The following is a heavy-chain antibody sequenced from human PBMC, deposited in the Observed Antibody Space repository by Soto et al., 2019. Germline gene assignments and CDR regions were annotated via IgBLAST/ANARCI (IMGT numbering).Heavy chain of an antibody. CDR2: IYHSGVT. Sequence: SETLSLTCSFSGDSSSTSTYSWSWIRQPPGKALEWVGFIYHSGVTSYNPSLKSRVSISLDMSNSQCTLNLRSVAAADTAVYYCAGMPYTSGLRFDPWGPGTLVTVSS. D-gene: IGHD6-19*01. V-gene: IGHV4-30-2*01. J-gene: IGHJ5*02. CDR1: GDSSSTSTYS. CDR3: AGMPYTSGLRFDP.